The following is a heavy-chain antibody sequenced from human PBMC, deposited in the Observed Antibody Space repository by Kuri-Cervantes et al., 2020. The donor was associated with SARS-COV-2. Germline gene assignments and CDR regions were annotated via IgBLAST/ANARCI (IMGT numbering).Heavy chain of an antibody. CDR3: AKDTKSYDFWSGGFDY. D-gene: IGHD3-3*01. J-gene: IGHJ4*02. V-gene: IGHV3-30*02. CDR2: IRYDGNYK. CDR1: GFTFSHFG. Sequence: GESLKISCAASGFTFSHFGMFWVRQAPGKGLEWVAFIRYDGNYKTYADAVKGRFTISRDNSKNTLYLQMDNLRAEDRALYYCAKDTKSYDFWSGGFDYWGQGTLVTVSS.